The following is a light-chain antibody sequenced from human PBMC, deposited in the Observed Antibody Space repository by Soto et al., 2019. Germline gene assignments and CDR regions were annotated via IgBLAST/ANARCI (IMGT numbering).Light chain of an antibody. V-gene: IGKV3-20*01. CDR1: QSISNNW. J-gene: IGKJ5*01. CDR2: DAS. Sequence: EIVLTPSPGTLSLSPGERATLSCRGSQSISNNWLAWYQQKPGQAPRLLIYDASSRVTGIPDRFSGSVSGTDFTLTISRLEPEDFAVYYCQQHGSSPITFGQGTRLEIK. CDR3: QQHGSSPIT.